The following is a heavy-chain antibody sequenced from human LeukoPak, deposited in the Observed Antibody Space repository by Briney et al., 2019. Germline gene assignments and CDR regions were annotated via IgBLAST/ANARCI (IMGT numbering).Heavy chain of an antibody. Sequence: PGGSLRLSCAASGFTYSHHGMHWVRQAPGKGLEWVAVIWCDGNEKYYADSVKGRFTISRDNSKNTLYLEMNSLRGEDTAVYYCAKDAERGFDYSNSLEYWGLGTLVTVSS. CDR3: AKDAERGFDYSNSLEY. CDR2: IWCDGNEK. V-gene: IGHV3-33*03. D-gene: IGHD4-11*01. CDR1: GFTYSHHG. J-gene: IGHJ4*02.